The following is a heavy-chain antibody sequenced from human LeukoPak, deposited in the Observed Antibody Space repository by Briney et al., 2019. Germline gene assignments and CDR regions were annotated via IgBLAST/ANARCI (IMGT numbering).Heavy chain of an antibody. CDR2: INWNGGST. Sequence: GGSLRLSCAASGFTFDDYGMSWVRQAPGKGLEWVSGINWNGGSTGYADSVKGRFTISRDNAKNSLYLQMNSLRAEDTALYYCARDTSSSYGSGSDYWGQGTLVTVCS. CDR3: ARDTSSSYGSGSDY. D-gene: IGHD3-10*01. V-gene: IGHV3-20*04. J-gene: IGHJ4*02. CDR1: GFTFDDYG.